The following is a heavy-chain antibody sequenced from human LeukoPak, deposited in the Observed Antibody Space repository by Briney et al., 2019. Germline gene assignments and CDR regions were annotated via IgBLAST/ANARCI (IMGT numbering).Heavy chain of an antibody. CDR2: INPNSGRT. CDR1: GYTFTGYY. Sequence: ASVKVSCKASGYTFTGYYMHWVRQAPGQGLEWMGWINPNSGRTNYAQKFQGRVTMTGDTSISTAYMELTRLTSDDTAVYYCARGTYYDSSAYSGVRLFDYWGQGTLVTVSS. D-gene: IGHD3-22*01. V-gene: IGHV1-2*02. CDR3: ARGTYYDSSAYSGVRLFDY. J-gene: IGHJ4*02.